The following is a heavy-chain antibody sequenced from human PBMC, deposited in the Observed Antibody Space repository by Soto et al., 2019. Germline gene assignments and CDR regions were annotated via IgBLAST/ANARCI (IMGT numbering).Heavy chain of an antibody. CDR1: GFSLSTSGMC. V-gene: IGHV2-70*11. CDR3: ARSIPSPYYDFWSGYYVFYMDV. CDR2: IDWDDDK. J-gene: IGHJ6*03. D-gene: IGHD3-3*01. Sequence: SGPTLVNPTQTLTLTCTFSGFSLSTSGMCVSWIRQPPGKALEWLARIDWDDDKSYSTSLKTRLTISKDTSKSQVVLTMTNMDPVDTATYYCARSIPSPYYDFWSGYYVFYMDVWGKGTTVTVSS.